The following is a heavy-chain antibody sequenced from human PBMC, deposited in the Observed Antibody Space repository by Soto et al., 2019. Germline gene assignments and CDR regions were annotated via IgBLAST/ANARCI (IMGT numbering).Heavy chain of an antibody. J-gene: IGHJ5*02. CDR3: ARGGPSSKWLDP. CDR2: VYNSGST. V-gene: IGHV4-59*01. CDR1: GGSISSYY. Sequence: QVQLQESGPGLLKSSETLSLTCTVSGGSISSYYWSWIRQPPGKGLEWIGYVYNSGSTNYNPSLKSRVTISIDTSKNQFSLKLTSPTATDTAVYYCARGGPSSKWLDPWGQGTLVTVSS.